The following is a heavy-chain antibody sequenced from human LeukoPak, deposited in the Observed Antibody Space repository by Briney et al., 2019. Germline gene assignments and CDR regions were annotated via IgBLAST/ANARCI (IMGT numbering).Heavy chain of an antibody. D-gene: IGHD2-15*01. CDR1: GITFSSYA. J-gene: IGHJ4*02. CDR3: AKGYCSGGSCWDYFDY. V-gene: IGHV3-23*01. CDR2: ISDSGGST. Sequence: GGSLRLSCAASGITFSSYAMSWVRQAPVKGLEWVSGISDSGGSTYYADSVKGRFTISRDNSKNTLYLQMNSLRAEDTAVYYCAKGYCSGGSCWDYFDYWGQGTLVTVSS.